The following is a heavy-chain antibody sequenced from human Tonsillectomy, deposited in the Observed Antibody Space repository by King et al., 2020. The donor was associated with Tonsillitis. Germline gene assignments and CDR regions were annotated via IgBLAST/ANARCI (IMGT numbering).Heavy chain of an antibody. CDR1: GFTFSTFG. J-gene: IGHJ4*02. D-gene: IGHD3-10*01. Sequence: QLVQSGGGVVQPGGSLRLSCAASGFTFSTFGMHWVRQVPGKGLEWVAFIRYDGTNKYYADSVKGRFTISRDNSKNTLHLQMNNLRTDDTAVYYCAKVYYATMGPRWGQGTLVIVSS. CDR3: AKVYYATMGPR. V-gene: IGHV3-30*02. CDR2: IRYDGTNK.